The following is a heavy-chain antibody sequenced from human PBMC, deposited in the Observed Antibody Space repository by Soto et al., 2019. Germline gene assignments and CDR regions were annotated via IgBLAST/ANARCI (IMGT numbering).Heavy chain of an antibody. V-gene: IGHV3-30*03. J-gene: IGHJ4*02. D-gene: IGHD4-17*01. Sequence: QVQLVESGGGVVQPGRSLRLSCTASGFTFSSYGIYWVRQAPGKGLEWVATLSYDGNNEYYIDSLKGRFTVSRDNSKNTLYLQMSSLRTDDTAVYYCARVKYGDQPFSPLDSWGQGTLVTVSS. CDR3: ARVKYGDQPFSPLDS. CDR2: LSYDGNNE. CDR1: GFTFSSYG.